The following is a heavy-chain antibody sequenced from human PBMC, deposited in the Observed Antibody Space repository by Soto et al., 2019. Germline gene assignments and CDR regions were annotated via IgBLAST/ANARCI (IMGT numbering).Heavy chain of an antibody. CDR2: INPKSGGT. D-gene: IGHD2-8*01. V-gene: IGHV1-2*04. CDR1: GDTFTTYD. J-gene: IGHJ6*02. Sequence: GASVKVSCKASGDTFTTYDINWVRQAPGQGLEWLGRINPKSGGTSTAQKFQGWVTMTTDTSISTASMELTRLTSDDTAIYYCARGDSTDCSNGVCSFFYNHDMDVWGQGTTVTVSS. CDR3: ARGDSTDCSNGVCSFFYNHDMDV.